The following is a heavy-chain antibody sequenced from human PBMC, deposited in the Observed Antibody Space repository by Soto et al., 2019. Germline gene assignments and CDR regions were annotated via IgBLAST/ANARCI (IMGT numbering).Heavy chain of an antibody. Sequence: QLQLQESGSGLVKPSKTLSLTCAVSGGSISSGGYSWSWMLQTPGKGLEWIGYIYHSGSTYYNPSLTSRVIISVDRSKNQFYLKLSSVTAAATAVYYCARVPDGWGQGTTVTVSS. V-gene: IGHV4-30-2*01. J-gene: IGHJ6*02. CDR2: IYHSGST. CDR3: ARVPDG. CDR1: GGSISSGGYS.